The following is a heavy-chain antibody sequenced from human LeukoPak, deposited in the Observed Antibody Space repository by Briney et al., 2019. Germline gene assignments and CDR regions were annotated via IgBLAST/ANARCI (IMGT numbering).Heavy chain of an antibody. D-gene: IGHD6-19*01. V-gene: IGHV3-7*03. CDR2: IKYDGSQT. CDR1: GFIFSSSW. CDR3: AKPPVGLYSGGFG. J-gene: IGHJ4*02. Sequence: GGSLRLSCAASGFIFSSSWMSWVRQAPGKGLEWVANIKYDGSQTSYVDSVKGRFTISRDNAKNSLYLQMNSLRAEDTAVYYCAKPPVGLYSGGFGWGQGTLVTVSS.